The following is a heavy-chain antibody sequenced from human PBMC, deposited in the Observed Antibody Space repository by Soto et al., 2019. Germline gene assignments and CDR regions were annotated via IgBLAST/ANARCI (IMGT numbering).Heavy chain of an antibody. CDR2: IIPIFGTA. D-gene: IGHD2-15*01. Sequence: QVQLVQSGAEVKKPGSSVKVSCKASGGTFSSYALSWVRQAPGQGLEWMGGIIPIFGTANYAQKFQGRVPITADKSTSTAYMELSSLRAEDTAVYCCARESSQYCSGGSCYSGGDYWGQGTLVPVSS. J-gene: IGHJ4*02. CDR3: ARESSQYCSGGSCYSGGDY. V-gene: IGHV1-69*06. CDR1: GGTFSSYA.